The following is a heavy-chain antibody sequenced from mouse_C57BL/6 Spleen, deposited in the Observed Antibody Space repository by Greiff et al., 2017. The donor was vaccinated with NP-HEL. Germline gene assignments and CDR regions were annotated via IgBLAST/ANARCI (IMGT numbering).Heavy chain of an antibody. J-gene: IGHJ2*01. CDR1: GYTFTDYE. Sequence: VQLQQSGAELVRPGASVTLSCKASGYTFTDYEMHWVKQTPVHGLEWIGAIDPETGGTAYNQKFKGKAILTADKSSSTAYMELRSLTSKDSAVYYCTRVYYDYGAWGQGTTLTVSS. CDR2: IDPETGGT. D-gene: IGHD2-4*01. V-gene: IGHV1-15*01. CDR3: TRVYYDYGA.